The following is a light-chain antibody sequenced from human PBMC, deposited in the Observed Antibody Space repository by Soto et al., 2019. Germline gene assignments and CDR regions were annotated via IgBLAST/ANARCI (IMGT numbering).Light chain of an antibody. J-gene: IGKJ1*01. CDR1: QSVSSSY. CDR2: STS. V-gene: IGKV3-20*01. Sequence: EIVLTQSPDTLSLSPGERATLSCRASQSVSSSYLAWYQQKPGQAPRLLMYSTSIRATGIPDRFSGSGSGTDFTLTISSLQSEDFAVYYCQQYNNWPWTFGQGTKVDI. CDR3: QQYNNWPWT.